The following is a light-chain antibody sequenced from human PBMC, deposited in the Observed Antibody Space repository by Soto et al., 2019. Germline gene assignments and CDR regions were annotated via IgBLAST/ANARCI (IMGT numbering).Light chain of an antibody. CDR1: QSVSSSH. J-gene: IGKJ2*01. V-gene: IGKV3-20*01. Sequence: EIVLTQSPGTLSLSPGERATLSCRASQSVSSSHVAWYQQKPGQAPRLLIYAASSRATGIPDRFSGSGSGTDFTLTISRLEPEDFAVYYCQQYGSASGYTFGQGTKLEIK. CDR3: QQYGSASGYT. CDR2: AAS.